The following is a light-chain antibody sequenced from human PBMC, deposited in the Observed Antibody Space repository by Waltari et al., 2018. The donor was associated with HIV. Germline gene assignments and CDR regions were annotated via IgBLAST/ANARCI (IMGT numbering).Light chain of an antibody. Sequence: QSALTQPASVSGSPGQSITISCTGTSSDVGGYNYVSWYQRHPGKAPKLIIYEVSNRPSGVSNRFSGSKSGNTASLTISGLQAEDEADYYCSSYTSSNTLVFGTGTTVTVL. CDR2: EVS. J-gene: IGLJ1*01. V-gene: IGLV2-14*01. CDR3: SSYTSSNTLV. CDR1: SSDVGGYNY.